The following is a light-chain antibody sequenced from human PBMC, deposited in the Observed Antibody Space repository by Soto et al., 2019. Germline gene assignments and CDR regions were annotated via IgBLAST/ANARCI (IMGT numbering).Light chain of an antibody. J-gene: IGKJ4*01. CDR1: QSVSXY. V-gene: IGKV3-11*01. CDR3: QHRSSWPPRVT. CDR2: DAS. Sequence: EVVLTQSPATLSXXXXXXATLSCRASQSVSXYLAWYQQKPGQAPRLLIYDASTRATDIPARFSGSGSGTDFTLIVSSLEPEDFAVYYCQHRSSWPPRVTFGGGTSVQIK.